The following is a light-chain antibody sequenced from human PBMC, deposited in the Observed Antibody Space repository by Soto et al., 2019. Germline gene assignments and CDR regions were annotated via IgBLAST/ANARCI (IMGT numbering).Light chain of an antibody. CDR3: QQRSNRPLT. CDR1: QSVSIN. V-gene: IGKV3-15*01. Sequence: EIVMTQSPATLSVSPGERVTLSCRASQSVSINLALYQQKPGQAPRLLIYGTFTRAPGIPARFSGSGSATEFTLTISSLDPEDFAVYYCQQRSNRPLTFGQGTLLEI. CDR2: GTF. J-gene: IGKJ5*01.